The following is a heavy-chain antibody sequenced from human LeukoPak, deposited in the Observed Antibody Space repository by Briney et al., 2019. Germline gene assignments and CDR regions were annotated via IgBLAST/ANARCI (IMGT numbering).Heavy chain of an antibody. D-gene: IGHD2-15*01. CDR2: FKTKTDGCTT. CDR1: GFTFINAW. V-gene: IGHV3-15*01. CDR3: ATYHPRAMVEFDY. J-gene: IGHJ4*02. Sequence: GGSLRLSLAASGFTFINAWGNWVRQPPGKGLEWFGRFKTKTDGCTTDYAAPVKCRSTISRDDSRNTLYLQMNSLKTEDTALYYWATYHPRAMVEFDYWGQGTLVTVSS.